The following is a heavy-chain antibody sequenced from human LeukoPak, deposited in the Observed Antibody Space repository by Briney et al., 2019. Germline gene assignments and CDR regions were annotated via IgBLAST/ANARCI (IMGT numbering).Heavy chain of an antibody. Sequence: TGGSLRLSCAASGFTFGNYGMSWVRQAPGKGLEWVSGINWNGGSTGYADSVEGRFTISRDNAKNSQYLQMNSLRVEDTALYYCTTDRGDYDFYYYYYMDVWGKGTTVTISS. CDR1: GFTFGNYG. CDR3: TTDRGDYDFYYYYYMDV. V-gene: IGHV3-20*04. CDR2: INWNGGST. J-gene: IGHJ6*03. D-gene: IGHD2-21*02.